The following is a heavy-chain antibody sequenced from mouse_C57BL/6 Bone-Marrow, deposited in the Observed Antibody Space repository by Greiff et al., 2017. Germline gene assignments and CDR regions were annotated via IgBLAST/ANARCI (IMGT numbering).Heavy chain of an antibody. CDR1: GYTFTSYW. Sequence: VQLQQPGAELVRPGSSVKLSCKASGYTFTSYWMDWVKQRPGQGLEWIGNIYPSDSETHYNQKFKDKATLTAAKSSSTAYMQLSSLTSEDSAVYYCARGYDVYAMDSWGQGTSVTVSS. CDR2: IYPSDSET. J-gene: IGHJ4*01. D-gene: IGHD2-3*01. V-gene: IGHV1-61*01. CDR3: ARGYDVYAMDS.